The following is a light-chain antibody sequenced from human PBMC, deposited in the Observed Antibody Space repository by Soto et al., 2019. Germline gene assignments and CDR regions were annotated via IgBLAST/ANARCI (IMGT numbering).Light chain of an antibody. Sequence: QSVLTQPRSASGTPGQRVTISCSGSSCNIGSNTVNWYQQLPGTAAKLLIYSNNQRPSGVPDRFSGSKSGTSASLAISGLQSEDEADYYCAAWDDSLNGVVFGGGTKLTVL. V-gene: IGLV1-44*01. CDR3: AAWDDSLNGVV. CDR2: SNN. J-gene: IGLJ2*01. CDR1: SCNIGSNT.